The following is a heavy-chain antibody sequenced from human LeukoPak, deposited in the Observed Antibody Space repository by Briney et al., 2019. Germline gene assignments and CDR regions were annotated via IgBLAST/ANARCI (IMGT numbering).Heavy chain of an antibody. CDR2: IYYSGST. V-gene: IGHV4-59*01. CDR3: ASASSITMVQGVIRVADWDAFDI. J-gene: IGHJ3*02. CDR1: GGSISSYY. D-gene: IGHD3-10*01. Sequence: SETLSLTCTVSGGSISSYYWSWIRQPPGKGLEWIGYIYYSGSTNYNPSLKSRVTISVDTSKNQFSLKLSSVTAADTAVYYCASASSITMVQGVIRVADWDAFDIWGQGTMVTVSS.